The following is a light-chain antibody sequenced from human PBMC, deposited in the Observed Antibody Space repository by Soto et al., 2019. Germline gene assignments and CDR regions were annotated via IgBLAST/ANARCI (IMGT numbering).Light chain of an antibody. CDR3: QQSYTTPIT. Sequence: IQLTQSPSSLSASVGDRVTISCRASQDISTHLAWFAQKPGKAPNLLVYAASSLQSGVPSRFTGSGSGTDFTLTISSLQPEDFATYFCQQSYTTPITFGQGTRLEIK. CDR2: AAS. V-gene: IGKV1-39*01. J-gene: IGKJ5*01. CDR1: QDISTH.